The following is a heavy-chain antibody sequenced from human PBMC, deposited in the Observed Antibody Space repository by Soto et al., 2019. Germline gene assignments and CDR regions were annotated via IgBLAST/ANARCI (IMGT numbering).Heavy chain of an antibody. CDR3: ARQAPLRDSGSYFWYYGMDV. V-gene: IGHV4-59*01. Sequence: LETLSLTCTVSGDSISTYYWSWIRQPPGKELEWIGYIYSSGITKYNPSLKSRVTISEDTSKNQFSLSLNSVTAADTAVYYCARQAPLRDSGSYFWYYGMDVWGQGTTVTVS. CDR1: GDSISTYY. CDR2: IYSSGIT. J-gene: IGHJ6*02. D-gene: IGHD1-26*01.